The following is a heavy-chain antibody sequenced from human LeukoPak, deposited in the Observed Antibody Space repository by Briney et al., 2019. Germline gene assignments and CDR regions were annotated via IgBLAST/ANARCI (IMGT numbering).Heavy chain of an antibody. Sequence: GGSLRLSCAASGFTVSSNYMTWVRQAPGKGLEWVSVIYSGGNTYYADSVKGRFTISRDNSKNTVYLQMNSLRSEDTAVYYCATDGDRYYYCTSGPYWGQGTLVTVSS. CDR1: GFTVSSNY. D-gene: IGHD3-22*01. CDR3: ATDGDRYYYCTSGPY. CDR2: IYSGGNT. J-gene: IGHJ4*02. V-gene: IGHV3-66*01.